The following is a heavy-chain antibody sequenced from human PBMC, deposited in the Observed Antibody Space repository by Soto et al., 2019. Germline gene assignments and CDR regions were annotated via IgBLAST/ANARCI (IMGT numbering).Heavy chain of an antibody. V-gene: IGHV1-18*01. CDR2: ISGYKGNT. D-gene: IGHD5-18*01. CDR1: GYPFSSYG. Sequence: ASVKVSCKASGYPFSSYGITWVRQAPGQGLEWMGWISGYKGNTNYAQKLQGRVTMTTDTSTGTAYMEVRSLRSADTAVYYCAREGGYSYGDQILDYWGQGTLVTVSS. J-gene: IGHJ4*02. CDR3: AREGGYSYGDQILDY.